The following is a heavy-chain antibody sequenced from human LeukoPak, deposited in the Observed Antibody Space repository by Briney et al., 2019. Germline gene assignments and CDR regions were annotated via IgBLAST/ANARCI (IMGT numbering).Heavy chain of an antibody. CDR1: GVTFSSYA. Sequence: GGALRLSCAASGVTFSSYAMSWVRQAPGNGLEWVSAISGSGGSTYYADSVKGRVTISRDNSKNTLYLQMNSLRAEDTAVYYCEKDDYSNYLPRYWGQGPLVTVSS. J-gene: IGHJ4*02. D-gene: IGHD4-4*01. V-gene: IGHV3-23*01. CDR2: ISGSGGST. CDR3: EKDDYSNYLPRY.